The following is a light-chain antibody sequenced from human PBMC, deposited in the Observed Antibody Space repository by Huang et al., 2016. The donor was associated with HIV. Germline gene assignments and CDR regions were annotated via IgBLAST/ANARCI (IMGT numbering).Light chain of an antibody. Sequence: HLTQSPPSLSASVGDSVFISCRASQDIGTSLAWYQQRTGRAPKLLISGASTLQTGVPSRFSGDSAGTFFTLFITDLQPEDFATYDCQQLHAYPITFGQGTRLDIK. V-gene: IGKV1-13*02. J-gene: IGKJ5*01. CDR3: QQLHAYPIT. CDR1: QDIGTS. CDR2: GAS.